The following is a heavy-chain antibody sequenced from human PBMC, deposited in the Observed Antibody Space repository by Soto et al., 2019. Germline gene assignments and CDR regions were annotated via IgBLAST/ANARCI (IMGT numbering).Heavy chain of an antibody. CDR2: IVPIVDTS. Sequence: QVQLVQSGAEVRQPASSVKVSCKTSGGTFSSYAISWVRQAPGQGLEWVGGIVPIVDTSTYAQKFQGRVTITAGESTSTVYMELSSLRSDDTAVYYCVRVVAIPGYPDNWGQGTLVTVSS. J-gene: IGHJ4*02. V-gene: IGHV1-69*12. CDR3: VRVVAIPGYPDN. D-gene: IGHD5-12*01. CDR1: GGTFSSYA.